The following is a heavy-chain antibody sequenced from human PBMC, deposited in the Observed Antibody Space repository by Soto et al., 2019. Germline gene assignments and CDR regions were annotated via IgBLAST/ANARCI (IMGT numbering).Heavy chain of an antibody. CDR2: MYNTGST. Sequence: SETLSLTCTVSGGSSSGYYWSWIRQPPGKGLEWIGYMYNTGSTVYNPSFKSRVTISVDTSKNQFSLTLNSVTAADTAVYYCARDLWGYCGTDCYPLDVWGQGTTVTVSS. D-gene: IGHD2-21*02. CDR3: ARDLWGYCGTDCYPLDV. V-gene: IGHV4-59*01. J-gene: IGHJ6*02. CDR1: GGSSSGYY.